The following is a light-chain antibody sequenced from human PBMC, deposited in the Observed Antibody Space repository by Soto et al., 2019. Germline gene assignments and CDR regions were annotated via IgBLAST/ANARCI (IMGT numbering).Light chain of an antibody. CDR1: SGHSSYI. J-gene: IGLJ2*01. Sequence: QLVLTQSSSASASLGSSVKLTCTLSSGHSSYIIAWHQQQPGKAPRYFMKLEGSGSYNKGSGVPDRFSGSSSGADRYLTISNLQSEDEADYYCETWDSNTVVFGGGTKLTVL. CDR2: LEGSGSY. CDR3: ETWDSNTVV. V-gene: IGLV4-60*03.